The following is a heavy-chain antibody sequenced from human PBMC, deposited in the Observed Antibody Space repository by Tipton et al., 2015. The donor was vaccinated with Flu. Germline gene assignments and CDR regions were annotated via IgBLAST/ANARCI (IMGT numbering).Heavy chain of an antibody. Sequence: GSLRLSCAASGFTFSSYSMNWVRQAPGKGLEWVSSISSSSSYIYYADSVKGRFTISRDNAKNSLYLQMNSLRAEDTAVYYCARDSLLGSSGYFDYWGQGTLVTVSS. V-gene: IGHV3-21*01. CDR1: GFTFSSYS. CDR3: ARDSLLGSSGYFDY. D-gene: IGHD7-27*01. CDR2: ISSSSSYI. J-gene: IGHJ4*02.